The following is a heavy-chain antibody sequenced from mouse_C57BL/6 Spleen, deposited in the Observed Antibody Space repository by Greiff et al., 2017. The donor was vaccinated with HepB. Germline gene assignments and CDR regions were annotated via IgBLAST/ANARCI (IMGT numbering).Heavy chain of an antibody. D-gene: IGHD2-12*01. J-gene: IGHJ1*03. V-gene: IGHV1-53*01. Sequence: QVQLQQPGTELVKPGASVKLSCKASGYTFTSYWMHWVKQRPGQGLEWIGNINPSNGGTNYNEKFKSKATLTVDKSSNTAYMQLSSLTSEDSAVYYCARSGDSYYRYWYFDVWGTGTTVTVSS. CDR2: INPSNGGT. CDR3: ARSGDSYYRYWYFDV. CDR1: GYTFTSYW.